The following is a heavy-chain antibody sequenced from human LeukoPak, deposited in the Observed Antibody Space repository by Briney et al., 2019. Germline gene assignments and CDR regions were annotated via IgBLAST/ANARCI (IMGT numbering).Heavy chain of an antibody. V-gene: IGHV1-18*01. D-gene: IGHD3-16*02. CDR1: GYTFTSYG. J-gene: IGHJ4*02. Sequence: VASVKVSCKASGYTFTSYGISWVRQAPGQGLEWMGWISAYTSNTNYAQKFQARVTMNTDTSTSTAYMELRSLGSDDTAVYYCARDEYVWGSYRSFDYWGQGTLVTVSS. CDR3: ARDEYVWGSYRSFDY. CDR2: ISAYTSNT.